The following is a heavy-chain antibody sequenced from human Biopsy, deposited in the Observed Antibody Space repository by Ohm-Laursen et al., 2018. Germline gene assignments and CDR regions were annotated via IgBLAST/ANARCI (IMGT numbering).Heavy chain of an antibody. Sequence: SLRLSCAASGFTFSSYAMTWFRQAPGKGLEWVSTIIGNSDIIYDTDSVKGRFTISRDNSKNTLYLQMNSLRADDTAVYYCALAAAQTVTHFDYWGQGTRVTVSS. CDR3: ALAAAQTVTHFDY. V-gene: IGHV3-23*01. CDR1: GFTFSSYA. D-gene: IGHD4-17*01. J-gene: IGHJ4*02. CDR2: IIGNSDII.